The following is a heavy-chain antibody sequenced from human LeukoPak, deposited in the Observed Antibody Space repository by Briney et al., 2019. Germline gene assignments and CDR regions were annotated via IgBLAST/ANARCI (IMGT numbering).Heavy chain of an antibody. J-gene: IGHJ4*02. CDR3: TAYGYNEVGGHDY. Sequence: PSETLSLTCTVSGGSISSSSYYWGWIRRPPGKGLEWIGSIYYSGSTYYNPSLKSRVTISVDTSKNQFSLKLSSVTAADTAVYYCTAYGYNEVGGHDYWGQGTLVTVSS. CDR1: GGSISSSSYY. D-gene: IGHD5-18*01. V-gene: IGHV4-39*01. CDR2: IYYSGST.